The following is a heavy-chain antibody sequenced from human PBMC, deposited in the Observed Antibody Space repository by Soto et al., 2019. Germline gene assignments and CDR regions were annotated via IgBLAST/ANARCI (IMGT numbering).Heavy chain of an antibody. CDR2: INPSGGST. Sequence: ASLKVSCKASGYTFTSYYMHWVRQAPGQGLEWMGIINPSGGSTSYAQKFQGRVTMTRDTSTSTVYMELSSLRSEDTAVYYCARAGIVGAPRDAFDIWGQGTMVTVSS. CDR3: ARAGIVGAPRDAFDI. CDR1: GYTFTSYY. V-gene: IGHV1-46*01. J-gene: IGHJ3*02. D-gene: IGHD1-26*01.